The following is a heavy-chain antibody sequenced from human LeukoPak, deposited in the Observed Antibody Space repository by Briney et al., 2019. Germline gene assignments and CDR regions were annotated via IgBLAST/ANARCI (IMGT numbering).Heavy chain of an antibody. CDR2: INPNSGGT. CDR1: GYTFTGYY. CDR3: ARSSMVRGVIGY. J-gene: IGHJ4*02. V-gene: IGHV1-2*06. Sequence: ASVKVSCKASGYTFTGYYMHWVRQAPGQGLEWMGRINPNSGGTNYAQKFQGRVTTTRDTSISTAYMELSRLRSDDTAVYYCARSSMVRGVIGYWGQGTLVTVSS. D-gene: IGHD3-10*01.